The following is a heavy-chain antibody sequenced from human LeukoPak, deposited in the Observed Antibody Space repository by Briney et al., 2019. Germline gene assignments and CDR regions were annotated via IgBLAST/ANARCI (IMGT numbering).Heavy chain of an antibody. Sequence: GSLRLSCAASGFIFSNAWMNWIRQPPGKGLEWIGEINHSGSTNYNPSLKSRVTISVDTSKNQFSLKLSSVTAADTAVYYCARGRGRCSGGSCYSGWFDPWGQGTLVTVSS. V-gene: IGHV4-34*01. CDR3: ARGRGRCSGGSCYSGWFDP. D-gene: IGHD2-15*01. J-gene: IGHJ5*02. CDR1: GFIFSNAW. CDR2: INHSGST.